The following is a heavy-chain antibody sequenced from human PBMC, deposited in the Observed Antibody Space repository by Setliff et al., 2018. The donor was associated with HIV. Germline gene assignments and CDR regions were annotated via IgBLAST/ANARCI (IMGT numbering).Heavy chain of an antibody. D-gene: IGHD5-18*01. V-gene: IGHV3-21*01. Sequence: GESLKISCAASGFTFSSYSMNWVRQAPGKGLEWVSSITSRSIYMYYADSVKGRFTISRDNAKNSLYLQMNGLRAEDPAVYYCARDGYSYGFFDYWGQGTLVTVSS. CDR1: GFTFSSYS. CDR2: ITSRSIYM. J-gene: IGHJ4*02. CDR3: ARDGYSYGFFDY.